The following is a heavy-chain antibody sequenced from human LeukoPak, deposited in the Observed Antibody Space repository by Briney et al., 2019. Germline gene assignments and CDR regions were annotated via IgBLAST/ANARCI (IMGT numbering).Heavy chain of an antibody. V-gene: IGHV1-3*01. CDR1: GYTFTSYA. D-gene: IGHD1-26*01. Sequence: ASVKVSCKASGYTFTSYAIHWVRQAPGQRLEWMGWISAGNGNTKYSQNFQGRVTFISNTSATTAFMELSSLRSEDAAVYYCARDSGSGNNDYWGQGTQVTVFS. CDR2: ISAGNGNT. CDR3: ARDSGSGNNDY. J-gene: IGHJ4*02.